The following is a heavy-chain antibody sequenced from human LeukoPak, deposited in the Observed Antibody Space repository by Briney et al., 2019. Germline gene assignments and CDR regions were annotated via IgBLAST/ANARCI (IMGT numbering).Heavy chain of an antibody. CDR2: ISGSGGST. CDR3: AKVDTAMGVFDY. D-gene: IGHD5-18*01. Sequence: GGSLRLSCAASGFTFSSYAMSWVRQAPGKGLEWVSAISGSGGSTYYADSVKGRFTISRDNSKNTPYLQMNSLRAEDTAVYYCAKVDTAMGVFDYWGQGTLVTVSS. J-gene: IGHJ4*02. V-gene: IGHV3-23*01. CDR1: GFTFSSYA.